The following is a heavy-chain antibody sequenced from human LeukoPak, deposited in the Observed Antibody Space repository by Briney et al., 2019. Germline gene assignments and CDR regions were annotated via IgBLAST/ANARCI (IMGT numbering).Heavy chain of an antibody. Sequence: SGTLSLTCAVSGGSISSSNWWSWVRQPPGKGLEWIGEIYHSGSTNYNPSLKSRVTISVDKSKNQFSLKLSSVTAADTAVYYCARDKVVPAANPARWFDPWGQGTLVTVSS. V-gene: IGHV4-4*02. CDR3: ARDKVVPAANPARWFDP. D-gene: IGHD2-2*01. CDR2: IYHSGST. J-gene: IGHJ5*02. CDR1: GGSISSSNW.